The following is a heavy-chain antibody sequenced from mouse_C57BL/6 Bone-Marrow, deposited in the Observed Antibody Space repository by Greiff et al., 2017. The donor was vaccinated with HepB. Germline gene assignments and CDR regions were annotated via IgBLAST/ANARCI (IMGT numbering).Heavy chain of an antibody. D-gene: IGHD1-1*01. V-gene: IGHV5-12*01. J-gene: IGHJ1*03. CDR1: GFTFSDYY. CDR3: ARFLYYGSSYEDWYFDV. Sequence: EVQGVESGGGLVQPGGSLKLSCAASGFTFSDYYTYWVRQTPEKRLEWVAYISNGGGSTYYPDTVKGRFTISRDNAKNTLYLQMSRLKSEDTAMYYCARFLYYGSSYEDWYFDVWGTGTTVTVSS. CDR2: ISNGGGST.